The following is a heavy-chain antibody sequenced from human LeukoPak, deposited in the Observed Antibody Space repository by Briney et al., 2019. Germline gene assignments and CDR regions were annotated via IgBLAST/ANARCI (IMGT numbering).Heavy chain of an antibody. J-gene: IGHJ5*02. Sequence: GASVKVSCKASGYTFTGYYMHWVRQAPGQGLEWMGWINPNSGGTNYAQKFQGRVTMTRDTSISTAYMELSRLRSDDTAVYYCARILEGTYYYDSSGKINWFDPWGQGTLVTVSS. CDR1: GYTFTGYY. CDR2: INPNSGGT. V-gene: IGHV1-2*02. D-gene: IGHD3-22*01. CDR3: ARILEGTYYYDSSGKINWFDP.